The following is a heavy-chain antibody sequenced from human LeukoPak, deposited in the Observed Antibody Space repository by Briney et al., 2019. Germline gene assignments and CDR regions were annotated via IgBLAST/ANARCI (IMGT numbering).Heavy chain of an antibody. D-gene: IGHD6-19*01. CDR3: ARPVDRGWYSLTD. CDR1: GYSFTSYW. Sequence: GESQKISCKGSGYSFTSYWIGWVRQMPGKGLEWMGIIYPGDSDTRYSPSFQGQVTISADKSISIAYLQWSSLKASDTAMYYCARPVDRGWYSLTDWGQGTLVTVSS. J-gene: IGHJ4*02. CDR2: IYPGDSDT. V-gene: IGHV5-51*01.